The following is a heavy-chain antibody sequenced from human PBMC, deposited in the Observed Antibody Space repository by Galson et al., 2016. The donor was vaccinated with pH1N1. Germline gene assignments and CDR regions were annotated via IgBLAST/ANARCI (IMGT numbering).Heavy chain of an antibody. CDR1: GASFNRYF. Sequence: ETLSLTCVVSGASFNRYFWSWLRQSPVKGLEWIGEINHAETANYNPSLKSRVRISVDASKKQLTLTLDSVTAADTAIYYCARGSILFRFGSETSYQAIHYFEFWGHGTPVAVSS. D-gene: IGHD3-16*01. V-gene: IGHV4-34*01. J-gene: IGHJ4*01. CDR3: ARGSILFRFGSETSYQAIHYFEF. CDR2: INHAETA.